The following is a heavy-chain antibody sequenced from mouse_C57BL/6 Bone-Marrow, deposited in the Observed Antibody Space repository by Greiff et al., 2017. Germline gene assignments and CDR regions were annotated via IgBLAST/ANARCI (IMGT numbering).Heavy chain of an antibody. V-gene: IGHV14-4*01. CDR2: IVPENGDT. J-gene: IGHJ3*01. CDR3: TTTWCTY. CDR1: GFNIKDAY. Sequence: VQLQQSWAELVRPGASVKLSCTASGFNIKDAYMHWVKQRPEQGLEWIGWIVPENGDTEYASKFQGKATILADTSSNTAYLQLSSLTSEDTAVYYCTTTWCTYWGQGALVTVSA.